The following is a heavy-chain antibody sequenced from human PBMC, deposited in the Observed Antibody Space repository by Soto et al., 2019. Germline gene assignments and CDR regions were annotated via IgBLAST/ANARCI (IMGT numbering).Heavy chain of an antibody. CDR1: GGSISSGDYY. J-gene: IGHJ4*02. D-gene: IGHD5-18*01. CDR3: ARAETQLWLPFDY. Sequence: PSETLSLTCTVSGGSISSGDYYWSWIRQPPGKGLEWIGYIYYSGSTYYNPSLKSRVTISVDTSKNQFSLKLSSVTAADTAVYYCARAETQLWLPFDYWGQGTLGTVSS. CDR2: IYYSGST. V-gene: IGHV4-30-4*01.